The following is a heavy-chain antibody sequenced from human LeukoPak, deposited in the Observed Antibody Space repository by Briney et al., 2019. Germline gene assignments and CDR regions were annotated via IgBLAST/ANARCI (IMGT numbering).Heavy chain of an antibody. J-gene: IGHJ3*02. Sequence: PSVKVSCRASGYTFTGYYMHWVRQAPGQGLEWMGWINPNRGGTNYAQKFQGMVTMARDTCISTAYMELSRLRSDDTAVYYGAIVGGSGCYDIYAFDIWGQGTMVTVSS. CDR2: INPNRGGT. D-gene: IGHD3-10*01. CDR3: AIVGGSGCYDIYAFDI. V-gene: IGHV1-2*02. CDR1: GYTFTGYY.